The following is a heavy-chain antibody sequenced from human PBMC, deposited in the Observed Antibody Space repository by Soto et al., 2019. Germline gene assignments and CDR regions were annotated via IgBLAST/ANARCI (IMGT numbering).Heavy chain of an antibody. Sequence: GESLKISCKGSGYSFAGYWITWVRQKPGKGLEWMGRIDPSDSQTYYSPSFQGHVTISATKSITTAFLQWSSLRASDTAMYYCARQIYDSDTGPNFQYYFDSWGQGTPVTVSS. CDR3: ARQIYDSDTGPNFQYYFDS. J-gene: IGHJ4*02. CDR1: GYSFAGYW. CDR2: IDPSDSQT. V-gene: IGHV5-10-1*01. D-gene: IGHD3-22*01.